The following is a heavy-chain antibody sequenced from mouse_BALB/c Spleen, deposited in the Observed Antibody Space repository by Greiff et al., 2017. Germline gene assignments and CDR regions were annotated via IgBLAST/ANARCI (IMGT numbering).Heavy chain of an antibody. CDR2: IWSGGST. D-gene: IGHD4-1*01. J-gene: IGHJ2*01. Sequence: VQGVESGPGLVQPSQSLSITCTVSGFSLTSYGVHWVRQSPGKGLEWLGVIWSGGSTDYNAAFISRLSISKDNSKSQVFFKMNSLQANDTAIYYCARNESPNPYYLDYWGQGTTLTVSS. V-gene: IGHV2-2*02. CDR1: GFSLTSYG. CDR3: ARNESPNPYYLDY.